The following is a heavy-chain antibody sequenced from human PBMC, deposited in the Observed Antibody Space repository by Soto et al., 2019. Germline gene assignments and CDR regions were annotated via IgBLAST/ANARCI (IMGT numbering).Heavy chain of an antibody. V-gene: IGHV1-69*02. J-gene: IGHJ4*02. CDR1: GGTFSSYT. CDR2: IIPILGIA. Sequence: QVQLVQSGAEVKKPGSSVKVSCKASGGTFSSYTISWVRQAPGQGLEWMGRIIPILGIANYAQKFQGRVTITADKSTSQAYMELSSLRSEDTAVYYCASDRGGGYGSGSYPNYWGQGTLVTVSS. D-gene: IGHD3-10*01. CDR3: ASDRGGGYGSGSYPNY.